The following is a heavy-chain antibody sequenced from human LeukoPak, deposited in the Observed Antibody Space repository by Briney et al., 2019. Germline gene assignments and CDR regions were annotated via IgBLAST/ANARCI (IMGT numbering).Heavy chain of an antibody. CDR2: INPRGGMT. D-gene: IGHD4-17*01. J-gene: IGHJ5*02. CDR1: GYTFTSYY. Sequence: VKVSCKASGYTFTSYYMHWVRQAPGQGLEWMGIINPRGGMTSYAQKFRGRVTMTRDTSTSTVYMELSSLRSEDTAVYYCARDSGEGNWFDPWGQGTLNSVSS. V-gene: IGHV1-46*01. CDR3: ARDSGEGNWFDP.